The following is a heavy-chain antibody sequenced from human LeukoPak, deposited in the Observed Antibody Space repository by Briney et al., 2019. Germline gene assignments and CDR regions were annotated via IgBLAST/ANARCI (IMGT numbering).Heavy chain of an antibody. CDR3: ARDLGYTSAWGYNWFDP. V-gene: IGHV3-48*04. CDR2: ISSSSSTI. D-gene: IGHD6-19*01. CDR1: GFTFSSYS. J-gene: IGHJ5*02. Sequence: GGSLRLSCAASGFTFSSYSMNWVRQAPGKGLEWVSYISSSSSTIYYADSVKGRFTISRDNAKNSLYLQMNSLRAEDTAVYYCARDLGYTSAWGYNWFDPWGQGTLVTVSS.